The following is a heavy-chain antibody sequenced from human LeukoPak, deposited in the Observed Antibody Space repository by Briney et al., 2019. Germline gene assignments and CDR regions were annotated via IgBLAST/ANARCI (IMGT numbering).Heavy chain of an antibody. CDR1: DYSISSGYY. Sequence: SETLSLTCAVSDYSISSGYYWGWIRQPPGKGLEWIGYIYYSGSTNYNPSLKSRVTISVDTSKNQFSLKLSSVTAADTAVYYCARDLFRAFDIWGQGTMVTVSS. J-gene: IGHJ3*02. CDR2: IYYSGST. CDR3: ARDLFRAFDI. V-gene: IGHV4-59*01.